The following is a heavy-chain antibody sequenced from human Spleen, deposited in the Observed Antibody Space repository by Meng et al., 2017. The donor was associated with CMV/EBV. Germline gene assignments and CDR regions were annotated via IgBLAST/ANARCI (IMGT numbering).Heavy chain of an antibody. CDR3: ARAQRLGVWYFDY. Sequence: VSTASINSGGYYWSWIRQHPEKGLEWIGYIYHSGSTHYNPSLKSRLIISRDTSKNQFSLRLSSVTAADTAIYYCARAQRLGVWYFDYWGQGSLVTVSS. D-gene: IGHD6-25*01. J-gene: IGHJ4*02. CDR1: TASINSGGYY. V-gene: IGHV4-31*02. CDR2: IYHSGST.